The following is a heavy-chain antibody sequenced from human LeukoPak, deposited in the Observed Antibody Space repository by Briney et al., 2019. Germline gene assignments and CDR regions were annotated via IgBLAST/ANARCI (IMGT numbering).Heavy chain of an antibody. CDR3: AKVNYDSSGYDAFDI. CDR2: ISGSGGST. V-gene: IGHV3-23*01. J-gene: IGHJ3*02. CDR1: GFTFSSYA. Sequence: GGSLRLSCAASGFTFSSYAMSWVRQAPGKGLEGVSAISGSGGSTYYADSVKGRFTISRDNSKNTLYLQMNSLRAEDTAVYYCAKVNYDSSGYDAFDIWGQGTMVTVSS. D-gene: IGHD3-22*01.